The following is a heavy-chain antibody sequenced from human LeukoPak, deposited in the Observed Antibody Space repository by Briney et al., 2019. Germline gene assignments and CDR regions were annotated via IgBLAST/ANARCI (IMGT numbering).Heavy chain of an antibody. D-gene: IGHD6-13*01. J-gene: IGHJ6*03. Sequence: PGGSLRLSCAASGFTFSSYAMSWVRQAPGKGLEWVSAISGSGGSTYYADSVKGRFTISRDNSKNTLYLQMNSLRAEDTAVYYCAKEPRGVAAGRNYYYYMDVWGKGTTVTVSS. CDR2: ISGSGGST. CDR1: GFTFSSYA. CDR3: AKEPRGVAAGRNYYYYMDV. V-gene: IGHV3-23*01.